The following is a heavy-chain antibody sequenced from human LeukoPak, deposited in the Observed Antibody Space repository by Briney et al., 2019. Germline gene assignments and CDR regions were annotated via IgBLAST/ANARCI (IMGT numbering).Heavy chain of an antibody. Sequence: TLSLTXTVSGDSISSGDYYWSWIRQPAGKGLEWIGRISSSGSTNYNPSLKSRVTISVDTSKNQFSLKLSSVTAADTAVYFCARGPYSYDSSGAFDIWGQGTMVTVSS. CDR1: GDSISSGDYY. CDR3: ARGPYSYDSSGAFDI. D-gene: IGHD3-22*01. J-gene: IGHJ3*02. CDR2: ISSSGST. V-gene: IGHV4-61*02.